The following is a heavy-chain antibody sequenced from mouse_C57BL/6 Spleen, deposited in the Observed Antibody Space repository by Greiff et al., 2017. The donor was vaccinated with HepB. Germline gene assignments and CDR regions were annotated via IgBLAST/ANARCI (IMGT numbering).Heavy chain of an antibody. Sequence: QVQLKESGAELARPGASVKMSCKASGYTFTSYTMHWVKQRPGQGLEWIGYINPSSGYTKYNQKFKDKATLTADKSSSTAYMQLSSLTSEDSAVYYCATGDYAMDYWGQGTSVTVSS. CDR1: GYTFTSYT. V-gene: IGHV1-4*01. CDR2: INPSSGYT. J-gene: IGHJ4*01. D-gene: IGHD4-1*01. CDR3: ATGDYAMDY.